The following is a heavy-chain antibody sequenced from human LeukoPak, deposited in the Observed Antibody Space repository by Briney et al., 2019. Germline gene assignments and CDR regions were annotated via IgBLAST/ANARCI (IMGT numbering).Heavy chain of an antibody. D-gene: IGHD3-9*01. J-gene: IGHJ4*02. V-gene: IGHV6-1*01. CDR3: ARQSYDILTGYYPFDY. Sequence: SQTLSLTCAISGDSVSSNSAAWNWIRQSPSRGLEWLGRTYYRSKWYNDYAVSVKSRITINPDTSKNQFSLQLNSVTPEDTAVYYCARQSYDILTGYYPFDYWGQGTLITVSS. CDR2: TYYRSKWYN. CDR1: GDSVSSNSAA.